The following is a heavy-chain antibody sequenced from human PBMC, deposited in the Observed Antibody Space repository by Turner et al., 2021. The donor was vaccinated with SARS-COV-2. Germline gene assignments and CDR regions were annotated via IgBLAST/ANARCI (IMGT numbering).Heavy chain of an antibody. Sequence: QVQLVQSGAEVTQPGASVKVSCKISGYTLTELSMYWVRQAPGKGLEWMGGIGPEDGETIYEQNFKGRVTMTEDTSTETAYMELGSLRSEDTAVYFCAAGKQLRVNWFDPWGQGTLVTVSS. CDR2: IGPEDGET. D-gene: IGHD2-2*01. J-gene: IGHJ5*02. V-gene: IGHV1-24*01. CDR1: GYTLTELS. CDR3: AAGKQLRVNWFDP.